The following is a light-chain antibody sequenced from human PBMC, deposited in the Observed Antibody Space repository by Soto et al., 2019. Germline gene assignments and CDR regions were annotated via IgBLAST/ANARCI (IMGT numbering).Light chain of an antibody. CDR1: QSVLYSSNNKNY. CDR3: QQYYSSPYT. Sequence: DIAMTQSPDSLAVSLGERATINCKSSQSVLYSSNNKNYLAWYQQKPGQPPKLLIYWASTRESGIGVPDRFSGSGSGTDFTLTISSLQAEDVAVYYCQQYYSSPYTVGQGTKLEIK. CDR2: WAS. V-gene: IGKV4-1*01. J-gene: IGKJ2*01.